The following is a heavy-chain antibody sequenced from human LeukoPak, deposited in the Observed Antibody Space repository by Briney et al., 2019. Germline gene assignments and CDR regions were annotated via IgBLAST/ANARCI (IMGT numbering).Heavy chain of an antibody. D-gene: IGHD3-3*01. V-gene: IGHV3-21*01. CDR2: ISSSSGFI. CDR3: ARGSRFGVVGRDAFDI. J-gene: IGHJ3*02. CDR1: GFTFSSYS. Sequence: PGGSLRLSCAASGFTFSSYSMNWVRQAPGKGLEWVSFISSSSGFIYYAGSVKGRFTISRDNARNSLYLQVNSLRAEDTAVYYCARGSRFGVVGRDAFDIWGQGTVVTVSS.